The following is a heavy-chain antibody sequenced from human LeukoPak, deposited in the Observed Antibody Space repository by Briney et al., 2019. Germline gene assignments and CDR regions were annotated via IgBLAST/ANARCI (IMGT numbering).Heavy chain of an antibody. J-gene: IGHJ4*02. D-gene: IGHD2-15*01. CDR1: GYSISSGYY. CDR3: ARVYCSGGSCAHFDY. V-gene: IGHV4-38-2*01. CDR2: IYHSGST. Sequence: SETLSLTCAVSGYSISSGYYWGWIRQPPGKGLEWIGSIYHSGSTYYNPSLKSRVTISVDTSKNQFSLKLSPVTAADTAVYYCARVYCSGGSCAHFDYWGQGTLVTVSS.